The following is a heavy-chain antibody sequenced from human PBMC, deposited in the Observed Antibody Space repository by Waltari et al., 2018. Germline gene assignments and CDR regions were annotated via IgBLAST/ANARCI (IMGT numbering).Heavy chain of an antibody. J-gene: IGHJ6*02. CDR2: INHSGST. Sequence: QLQLQESGPGLVKPSETLSLTCAVYGGSFSGYYWSWIRQPPGKGLEWIGEINHSGSTNYNPSLKSRVTISVDTSKNQFALKLSSVTAADTAVYYCARAVRHYGDPETRYGMDVWGQGTTVIVSS. CDR3: ARAVRHYGDPETRYGMDV. D-gene: IGHD4-17*01. CDR1: GGSFSGYY. V-gene: IGHV4-34*01.